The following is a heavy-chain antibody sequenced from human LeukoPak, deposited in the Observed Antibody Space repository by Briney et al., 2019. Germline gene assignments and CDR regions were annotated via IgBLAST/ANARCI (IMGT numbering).Heavy chain of an antibody. J-gene: IGHJ4*02. Sequence: ASVKVSCKASGYTFTGYYMPLGRQGPGQGQEWMGWINPNSGVTNYAQKFQGRVTMTRDTSISTAYMELRRLTSDDTAVYYCGRDGSSFIDYWGQGTLVTVSS. D-gene: IGHD6-13*01. V-gene: IGHV1-2*02. CDR3: GRDGSSFIDY. CDR1: GYTFTGYY. CDR2: INPNSGVT.